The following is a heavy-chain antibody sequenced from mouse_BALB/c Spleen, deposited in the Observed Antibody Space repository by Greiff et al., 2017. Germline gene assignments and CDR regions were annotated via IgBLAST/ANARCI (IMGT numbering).Heavy chain of an antibody. CDR1: GYSFTSYY. V-gene: IGHV1S135*01. D-gene: IGHD1-1*02. CDR3: ARWGYGDFDY. J-gene: IGHJ2*01. Sequence: VQLQQSGPELMKPGASVKISCKASGYSFTSYYMHWVKQSHGKSLEWIGYIDPFNGGTSYNQKFKGKATLTVDKSSSTAYMHLSSLTSEDSAVYYCARWGYGDFDYWGQGTTLTVSS. CDR2: IDPFNGGT.